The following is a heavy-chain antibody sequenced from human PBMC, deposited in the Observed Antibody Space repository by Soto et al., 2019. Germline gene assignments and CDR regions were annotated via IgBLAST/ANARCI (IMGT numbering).Heavy chain of an antibody. CDR2: LRSKARGGIT. V-gene: IGHV3-15*01. CDR3: AWDHSGGMDV. CDR1: GFGFSSAW. J-gene: IGHJ6*02. Sequence: GGSLRLSCVGSGFGFSSAWLSWVRQAPGKGLEWVGRLRSKARGGITDYAAPVKGRFTLSRDDSENTLYLEMNNLTIEDTAVYYCAWDHSGGMDVWGQGTTVTVSS. D-gene: IGHD3-16*01.